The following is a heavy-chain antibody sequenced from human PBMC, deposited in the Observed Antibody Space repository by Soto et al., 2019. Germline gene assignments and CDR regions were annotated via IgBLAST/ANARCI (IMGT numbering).Heavy chain of an antibody. CDR2: ISAYNGNT. Sequence: GASVKVSCKASGYTFTSYGISWVRQAPGQGLEWMGWISAYNGNTNYAQKLQGRVTMTTDTSTSTAYMELRSLRFDDTAVYYCARIIYSGSYTDAFDIWGQGTMVTVSS. V-gene: IGHV1-18*01. D-gene: IGHD1-26*01. J-gene: IGHJ3*02. CDR1: GYTFTSYG. CDR3: ARIIYSGSYTDAFDI.